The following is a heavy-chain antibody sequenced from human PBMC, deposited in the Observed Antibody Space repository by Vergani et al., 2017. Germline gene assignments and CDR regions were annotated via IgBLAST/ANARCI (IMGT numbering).Heavy chain of an antibody. CDR3: ARAMDVLRFLEWPDYYYMDV. V-gene: IGHV4-34*01. J-gene: IGHJ6*03. D-gene: IGHD3-3*01. CDR1: GGSFSGYY. CDR2: INHSGST. Sequence: QVQLQQWGAGLLKPSETLSLTCAVYGGSFSGYYWRWIRQPPGKGLEWIGEINHSGSTNYTPSLKSRVTIPVDTSKNQFSLKLSPVTAADTAVYYCARAMDVLRFLEWPDYYYMDVWGKXP.